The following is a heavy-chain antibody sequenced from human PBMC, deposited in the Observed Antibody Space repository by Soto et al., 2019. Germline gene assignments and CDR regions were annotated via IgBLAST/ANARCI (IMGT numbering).Heavy chain of an antibody. Sequence: PSETMSLTCTVSGGSISSSSYYWGWIRQPPGKGLEWIGSIYYSGSTYYNPSLKSRVTISVDTSKNQFSLKLSSVTAADTAVYYCAAGYYYGMDVWGQGTTVTVSS. CDR3: AAGYYYGMDV. CDR2: IYYSGST. J-gene: IGHJ6*02. CDR1: GGSISSSSYY. V-gene: IGHV4-39*01.